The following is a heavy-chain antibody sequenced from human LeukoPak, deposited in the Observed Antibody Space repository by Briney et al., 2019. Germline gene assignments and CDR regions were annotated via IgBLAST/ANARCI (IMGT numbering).Heavy chain of an antibody. D-gene: IGHD1-26*01. J-gene: IGHJ4*02. Sequence: SQTLSLTCTVSGGSISSGGYYWRWIRQPPGKGLEWIGYIYHSGSTYYNPSLKSRVTISVDRSKNQFSLKLSSVTAADTAVYYCARAPLVPIVGASGRWGSFDYWGQGTLVTVSS. CDR2: IYHSGST. CDR1: GGSISSGGYY. CDR3: ARAPLVPIVGASGRWGSFDY. V-gene: IGHV4-30-2*01.